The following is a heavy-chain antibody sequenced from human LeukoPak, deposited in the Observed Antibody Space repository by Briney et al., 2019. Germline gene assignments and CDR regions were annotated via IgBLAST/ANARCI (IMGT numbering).Heavy chain of an antibody. CDR2: INHSGST. Sequence: SETLSLTCAVYGGSFSGYYWSWIRQPPGKGLEWIGEINHSGSTNYNPSLKSRVTISADTSKNQFSLKLSSVTAADTAVYYCARDRRSIIAARPRNWFDPWGQGTLVTVSS. D-gene: IGHD6-6*01. J-gene: IGHJ5*02. CDR3: ARDRRSIIAARPRNWFDP. V-gene: IGHV4-34*01. CDR1: GGSFSGYY.